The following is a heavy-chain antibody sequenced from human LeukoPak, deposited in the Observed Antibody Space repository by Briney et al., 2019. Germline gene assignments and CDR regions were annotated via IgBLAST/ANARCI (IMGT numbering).Heavy chain of an antibody. D-gene: IGHD5-24*01. CDR1: GDSISSYY. J-gene: IGHJ3*02. Sequence: SETLSLTCTVSGDSISSYYWSWIRQPPGKGLEWIGYIYYSWGTDYNPSLKSRVTISVDTSKNQFSLKLRSVTAADTAVYYCARHVTISGPYDASDIWGQGTMVTVSP. V-gene: IGHV4-59*08. CDR2: IYYSWGT. CDR3: ARHVTISGPYDASDI.